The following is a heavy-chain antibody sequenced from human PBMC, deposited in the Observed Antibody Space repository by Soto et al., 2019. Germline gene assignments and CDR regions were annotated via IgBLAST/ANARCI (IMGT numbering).Heavy chain of an antibody. V-gene: IGHV3-21*01. J-gene: IGHJ5*02. Sequence: PGGSLRLSCAASGFTFSSYTMNWVRQAPGKGLEWVSSISSSSSYIYYAHSVKGRFTISRDNAKNSLYLQMNSLRAEDTVVYYCARTPYADYTTGWLDPWGQGSLVTVSS. CDR1: GFTFSSYT. CDR3: ARTPYADYTTGWLDP. D-gene: IGHD4-17*01. CDR2: ISSSSSYI.